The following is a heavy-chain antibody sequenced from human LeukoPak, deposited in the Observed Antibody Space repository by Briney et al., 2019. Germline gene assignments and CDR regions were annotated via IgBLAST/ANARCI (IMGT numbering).Heavy chain of an antibody. CDR3: ARDGGDYDLGYFDY. V-gene: IGHV3-30*04. Sequence: PGGSLRLSCAASGFTFSSYAMHWVRQAPGKGLEWVAVISYDGSNKYYADSVKGRFTISRDNSKNTLYLQMNSLRAEDTAVYYCARDGGDYDLGYFDYWGQGTLVTVSS. CDR2: ISYDGSNK. D-gene: IGHD4-17*01. CDR1: GFTFSSYA. J-gene: IGHJ4*02.